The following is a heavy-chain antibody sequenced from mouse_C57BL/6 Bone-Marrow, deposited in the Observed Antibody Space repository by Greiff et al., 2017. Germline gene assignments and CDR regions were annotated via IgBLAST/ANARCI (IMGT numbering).Heavy chain of an antibody. J-gene: IGHJ1*03. V-gene: IGHV1-85*01. D-gene: IGHD1-1*01. CDR2: IYPRDGST. CDR1: GYTFTSYD. Sequence: QVHVKQSGPELVKPGASVKLSCKASGYTFTSYDISWVKQRPGQGLEWIGWIYPRDGSTKYNEKFKGKATLTVDTSSSTAYMALHSLTSEDSAVYFCARIAFDVSSEDWYFDVWGTGTTVTVSS. CDR3: ARIAFDVSSEDWYFDV.